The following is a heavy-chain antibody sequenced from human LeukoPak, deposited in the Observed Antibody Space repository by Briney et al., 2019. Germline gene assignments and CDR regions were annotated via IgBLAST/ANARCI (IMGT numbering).Heavy chain of an antibody. CDR3: VRQRGVGHYYGFDH. V-gene: IGHV3-48*01. CDR1: GFTFCTYS. Sequence: GGSLRLSCAASGFTFCTYSMNWVRQAQGRGLEWCSYIRSDTTTTYYADSVKGRFTVSRDNANNSLYLQMNSLRADDTAVYYCVRQRGVGHYYGFDHWGQGTLVTVSS. CDR2: IRSDTTTT. D-gene: IGHD3-22*01. J-gene: IGHJ5*02.